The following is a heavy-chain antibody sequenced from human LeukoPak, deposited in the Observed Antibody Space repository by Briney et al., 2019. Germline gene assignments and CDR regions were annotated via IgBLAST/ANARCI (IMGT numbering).Heavy chain of an antibody. CDR3: ATKLSTDPHYFDY. Sequence: SETLSLTCTVSGGSISSYYWSWIRQPPGKGLEWIGYIYYSGSTNYNPSLKSRVTISVDTSKNQFSLKLSSVTAADTAVYYCATKLSTDPHYFDYWGQGILVTVSS. J-gene: IGHJ4*02. CDR2: IYYSGST. CDR1: GGSISSYY. V-gene: IGHV4-59*01. D-gene: IGHD5/OR15-5a*01.